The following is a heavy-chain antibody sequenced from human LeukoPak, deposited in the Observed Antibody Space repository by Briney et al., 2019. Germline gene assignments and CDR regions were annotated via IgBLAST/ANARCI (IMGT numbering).Heavy chain of an antibody. CDR2: IRSDGSER. CDR3: AKVRETYYNAYGA. V-gene: IGHV3-30*02. Sequence: GGSLRLSCAASGFVFGNYAMHWVRQAPGKGLEWVTFIRSDGSERYYAHSVKGRFTISRDNSKNALFLQMNSLRPEDTAVYYCAKVRETYYNAYGAWGQGTLVTVSS. CDR1: GFVFGNYA. J-gene: IGHJ5*02. D-gene: IGHD3-16*01.